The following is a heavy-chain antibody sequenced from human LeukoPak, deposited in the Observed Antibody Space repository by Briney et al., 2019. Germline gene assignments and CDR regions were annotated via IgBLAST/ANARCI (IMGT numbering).Heavy chain of an antibody. J-gene: IGHJ6*03. D-gene: IGHD1-26*01. CDR3: ARDPYSGSYGNYYYYFMDV. CDR1: GFTFNNYG. CDR2: ITSGSSYI. Sequence: GGSLRLSCVASGFTFNNYGMTWVRQAPGKGLEWVSSITSGSSYIYYADSVKGRFTISRDNAKNSLYLQMNSLRAEDTAVYYCARDPYSGSYGNYYYYFMDVWGKGTTVTISS. V-gene: IGHV3-21*01.